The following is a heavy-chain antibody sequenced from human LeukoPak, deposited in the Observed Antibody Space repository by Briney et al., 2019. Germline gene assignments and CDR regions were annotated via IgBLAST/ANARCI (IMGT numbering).Heavy chain of an antibody. J-gene: IGHJ3*02. CDR2: IYYSGST. Sequence: PSETLSLTCTVSGGSISSSSCYWGWIRQPPGKGLEWIGSIYYSGSTYYKSSLKSRVTISVDTSKNLFSLKLSSVIAADTAVYYCAGWVPQSNAFDIWGQGTTVTVSS. CDR1: GGSISSSSCY. CDR3: AGWVPQSNAFDI. V-gene: IGHV4-39*01.